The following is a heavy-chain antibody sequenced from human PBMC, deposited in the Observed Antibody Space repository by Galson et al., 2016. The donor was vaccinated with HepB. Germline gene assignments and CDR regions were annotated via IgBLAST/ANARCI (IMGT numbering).Heavy chain of an antibody. CDR3: ATYRSTGGSWFDP. CDR1: GASIKSYY. J-gene: IGHJ5*02. CDR2: IHYSGST. V-gene: IGHV4-59*12. D-gene: IGHD3-10*01. Sequence: SETLSLTCTVSGASIKSYYWSWIRQPPGKGLEWIGYIHYSGSTEYNPSLRSRVTISVDTSKNEVPLKLTSVTAADTAIYYCATYRSTGGSWFDPWGQGTLVTVSS.